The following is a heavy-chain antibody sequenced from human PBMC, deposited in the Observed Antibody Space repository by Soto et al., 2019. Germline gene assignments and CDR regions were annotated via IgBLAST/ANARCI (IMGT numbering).Heavy chain of an antibody. J-gene: IGHJ4*02. D-gene: IGHD5-12*01. CDR2: LNSHDGLT. V-gene: IGHV3-21*01. CDR1: GFSFNSYD. CDR3: TRGGYNEGGFDY. Sequence: GGALRLSCAASGFSFNSYDMNWVRQAPGKGLEWVSSLNSHDGLTHYADSVKGRFAISRDNAKNSLYLQMNSLRVEDTAVYYCTRGGYNEGGFDYWGQGNLVTVSS.